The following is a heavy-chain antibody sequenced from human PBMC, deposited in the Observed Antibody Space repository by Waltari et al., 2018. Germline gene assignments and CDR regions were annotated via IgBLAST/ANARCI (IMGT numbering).Heavy chain of an antibody. CDR3: ARRWEIFDY. CDR1: GGSISSSSYY. CDR2: IYYSGST. Sequence: QLQLQESGPGLVKPSETLSLTCTVPGGSISSSSYYWGWILQPPGKGLEWIGSIYYSGSTYYNPSLKSRVTISVDTSKNQFSLKLSSVTAADTAVYYCARRWEIFDYWGQGTLVTVSS. D-gene: IGHD1-26*01. J-gene: IGHJ4*02. V-gene: IGHV4-39*01.